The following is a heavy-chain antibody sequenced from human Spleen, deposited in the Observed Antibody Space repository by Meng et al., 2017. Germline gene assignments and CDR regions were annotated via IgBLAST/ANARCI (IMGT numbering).Heavy chain of an antibody. CDR3: ARAYDYVWGSYRYPGYYFDY. CDR2: ISSSSSYI. V-gene: IGHV3-21*01. D-gene: IGHD3-16*02. CDR1: GFTFSSYS. Sequence: ETLSLTCAASGFTFSSYSMNWVRQAPGKGLEWVSSISSSSSYIYYADSVKGRFTISRDNAKNSLYLQMNSLRAEDTAVYYCARAYDYVWGSYRYPGYYFDYWGQGTLVTVSS. J-gene: IGHJ4*02.